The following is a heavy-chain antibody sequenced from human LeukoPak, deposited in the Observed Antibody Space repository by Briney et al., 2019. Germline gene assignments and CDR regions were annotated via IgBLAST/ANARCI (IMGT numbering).Heavy chain of an antibody. V-gene: IGHV1-2*02. CDR2: INPNSGGT. Sequence: GASVKVSCKASGYTLTGHYMHWVRQAPGQGLEWMGWINPNSGGTKYAQKFQGRVTMTRDTSISTAYMELSRLNSDDTAVYYCARDQSTSYSGSYNFDYWGQGTLVTVSS. CDR3: ARDQSTSYSGSYNFDY. J-gene: IGHJ4*02. CDR1: GYTLTGHY. D-gene: IGHD6-6*01.